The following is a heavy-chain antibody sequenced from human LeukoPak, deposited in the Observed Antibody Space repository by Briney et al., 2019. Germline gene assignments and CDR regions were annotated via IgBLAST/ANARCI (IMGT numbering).Heavy chain of an antibody. CDR2: INPNSGGT. CDR1: GYTFTGYY. Sequence: ASVKVSFKASGYTFTGYYIHWVRQAPGQGLEWMGWINPNSGGTNCAQKFQGRVTMTRDTSISTAYMELSRPRSDDTAVYYCARDRGYSYGNYFDYWGQGTLVTVSS. CDR3: ARDRGYSYGNYFDY. J-gene: IGHJ4*02. V-gene: IGHV1-2*02. D-gene: IGHD5-18*01.